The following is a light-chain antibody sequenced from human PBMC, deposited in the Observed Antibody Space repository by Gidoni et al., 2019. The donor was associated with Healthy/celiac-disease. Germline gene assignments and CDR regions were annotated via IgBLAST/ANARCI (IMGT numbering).Light chain of an antibody. CDR2: GAS. V-gene: IGKV3-15*01. J-gene: IGKJ4*01. Sequence: EIVMTQSPATLSVSPGERATLSCRANQSVSSNLTWYQQKPGPAPRLLIYGASTRATGSPARFSGSGSGTEFTLTINSLQAEDFAVYYCQQDNNWPLTFGGGTKVEIK. CDR1: QSVSSN. CDR3: QQDNNWPLT.